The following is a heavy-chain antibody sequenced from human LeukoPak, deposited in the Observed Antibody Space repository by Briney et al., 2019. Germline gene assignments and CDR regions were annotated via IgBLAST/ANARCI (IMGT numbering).Heavy chain of an antibody. Sequence: SETLSLTCTVSGGSISSYYWSWIRQPAGKGLEWIGRIYTSGSTNYNPSLKSRVTMSVDTSKNQFSLKPSSVTAADTAVYYCARWASCSSTSCPPFTWFDPWGQGTLVTVSS. CDR2: IYTSGST. V-gene: IGHV4-4*07. D-gene: IGHD2-2*01. CDR3: ARWASCSSTSCPPFTWFDP. CDR1: GGSISSYY. J-gene: IGHJ5*02.